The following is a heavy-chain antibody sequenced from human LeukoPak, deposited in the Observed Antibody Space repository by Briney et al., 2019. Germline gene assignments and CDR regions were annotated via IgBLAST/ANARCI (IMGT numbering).Heavy chain of an antibody. V-gene: IGHV3-21*01. J-gene: IGHJ4*02. CDR1: GFTFSTYS. CDR2: ITSSSSYI. CDR3: ASWGPGRTDY. D-gene: IGHD3-16*01. Sequence: KAGGSLRLSCAASGFTFSTYSMTWVRQAPGKGLEWVSSITSSSSYIYYADSVKGRFTISRDNAKSSLYLQMNSLRAEDTAVYYCASWGPGRTDYWGQGTLVTVSS.